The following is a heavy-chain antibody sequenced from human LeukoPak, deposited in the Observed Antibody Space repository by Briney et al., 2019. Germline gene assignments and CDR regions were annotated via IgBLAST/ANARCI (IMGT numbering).Heavy chain of an antibody. CDR3: LAFWSGYPPFDP. V-gene: IGHV3-7*01. D-gene: IGHD3-3*01. J-gene: IGHJ5*02. CDR1: GFTFSSYW. Sequence: PGGSLRLSCAASGFTFSSYWMSWVRQAPGKGLEWVANIKQDGSEKYYVDSVKGRFTISRDNAKNSLYLQMNSLRAEDTAVYCCLAFWSGYPPFDPWGQGTLVTVSS. CDR2: IKQDGSEK.